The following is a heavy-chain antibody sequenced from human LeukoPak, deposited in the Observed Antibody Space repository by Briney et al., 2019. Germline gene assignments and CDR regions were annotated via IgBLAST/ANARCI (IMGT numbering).Heavy chain of an antibody. CDR1: RCMFKSYG. Sequence: GGSLRLSCAASRCMFKSYGMHWVRQAPGKGLEWVAFISYDGTNKDYADFVKGRFTISRDNSKNTLFLQMDNLRPEDTAVYYCASEFYGSGSYYEGIDYWGQGTLVTVSS. J-gene: IGHJ4*02. CDR3: ASEFYGSGSYYEGIDY. V-gene: IGHV3-30-3*01. D-gene: IGHD3-10*01. CDR2: ISYDGTNK.